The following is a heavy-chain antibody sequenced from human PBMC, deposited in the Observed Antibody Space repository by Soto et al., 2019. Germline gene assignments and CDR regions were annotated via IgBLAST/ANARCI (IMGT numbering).Heavy chain of an antibody. CDR1: GFTFEDSA. CDR3: AKDMAHSDFWGNHQRGMEA. CDR2: ISWNSDVK. V-gene: IGHV3-9*01. Sequence: EVQLVESGGGLVQPGRSLRLSCEGTGFTFEDSAMHWVRQAPGKGLEWVSGISWNSDVKDYADSVKGRFTISRDNAKNFLYLKMSSLRAEDTAVYYCAKDMAHSDFWGNHQRGMEAWGQGTTVTVAS. J-gene: IGHJ6*02. D-gene: IGHD3-16*01.